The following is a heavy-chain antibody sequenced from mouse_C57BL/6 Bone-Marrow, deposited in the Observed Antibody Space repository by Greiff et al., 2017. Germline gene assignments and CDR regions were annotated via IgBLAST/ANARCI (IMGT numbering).Heavy chain of an antibody. Sequence: EVKLMESGGGLVKPGGSLKLSCAASGFTFSDYGMHWVRQAPEKGLEWVAYISSGSSTIYYADTVKGRFTISRDNAKNTLFLQMTSLRSEDTAMYYCARDYDGSSLYFDYWGQGTTLTVSS. D-gene: IGHD1-1*01. CDR3: ARDYDGSSLYFDY. CDR2: ISSGSSTI. CDR1: GFTFSDYG. J-gene: IGHJ2*01. V-gene: IGHV5-17*01.